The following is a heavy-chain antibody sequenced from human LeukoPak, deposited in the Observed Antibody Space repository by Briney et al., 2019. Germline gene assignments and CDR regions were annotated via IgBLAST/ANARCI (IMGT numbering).Heavy chain of an antibody. V-gene: IGHV3-74*01. CDR1: GFTLSNYH. CDR3: AKIGGNVVF. J-gene: IGHJ4*02. CDR2: IILDGRST. D-gene: IGHD4-23*01. Sequence: GGSLRLSCVASGFTLSNYHMHWVRQAPGKGLVWVSRIILDGRSTNYADSVKGRFTISRDNAKNTLYLQMNSLRAEDTAVYYCAKIGGNVVFWGQGTLVTVSS.